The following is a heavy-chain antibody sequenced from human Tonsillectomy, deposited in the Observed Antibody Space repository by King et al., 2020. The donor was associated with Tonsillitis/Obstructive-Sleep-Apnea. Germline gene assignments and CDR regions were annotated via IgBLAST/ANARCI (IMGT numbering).Heavy chain of an antibody. CDR1: GGTFSSYP. Sequence: QLVHSGAEVKKPGSSVKVSCKASGGTFSSYPISWVRQAPGQGLELMGGIIPIFGTAHYAQKFQGRVTITADESTSTAYMELSSLRSEDTAGYYCASPPVGLYYYYMDGWGKGTTVTVSS. J-gene: IGHJ6*03. CDR2: IIPIFGTA. V-gene: IGHV1-69*01. D-gene: IGHD4-23*01. CDR3: ASPPVGLYYYYMDG.